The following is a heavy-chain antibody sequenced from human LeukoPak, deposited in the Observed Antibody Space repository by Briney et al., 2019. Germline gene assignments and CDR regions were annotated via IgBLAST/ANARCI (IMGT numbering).Heavy chain of an antibody. CDR3: ARFSSSWYGPSDY. CDR2: INHSGST. Sequence: GTLRLSCAASGFTFSGYYWSWIRQPPGKGLEWIGEINHSGSTNYKPSLKSRVTISVDTSKNQFSLQLSSVTDADTAVYYCARFSSSWYGPSDYWGQGTLVTVSS. CDR1: GFTFSGYY. V-gene: IGHV4-34*01. J-gene: IGHJ4*02. D-gene: IGHD6-13*01.